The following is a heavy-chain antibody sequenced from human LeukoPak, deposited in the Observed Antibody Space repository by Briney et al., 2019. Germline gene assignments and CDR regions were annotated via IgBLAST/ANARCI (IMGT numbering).Heavy chain of an antibody. J-gene: IGHJ5*02. CDR3: ARGYDSSGYPSWFDP. V-gene: IGHV3-66*01. CDR1: GFTVSSNY. Sequence: GGSLRLSCAASGFTVSSNYMSWVRQAPGKGLEWVSVIYSGGSTYYADSVKGRFTISRDNSKNTLYLQMNSLRAEDTAVYYCARGYDSSGYPSWFDPWGQGTLVTVSS. CDR2: IYSGGST. D-gene: IGHD3-22*01.